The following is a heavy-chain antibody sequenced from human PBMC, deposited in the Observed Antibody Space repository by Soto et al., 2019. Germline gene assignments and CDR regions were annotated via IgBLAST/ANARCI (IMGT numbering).Heavy chain of an antibody. CDR1: GGTFSTST. CDR2: TIPILDVA. V-gene: IGHV1-69*08. CDR3: ARDSPIGSTYSGYDAIDS. Sequence: QVQLVQSGAEVKKPGSSVKVSCKASGGTFSTSTFTWVRQAPGQGLEWMGRTIPILDVADYAQDFQGRVTITAAKSTCTXXMELTSLTSKDTAVYYCARDSPIGSTYSGYDAIDSWGQGTLVTVSS. D-gene: IGHD5-12*01. J-gene: IGHJ4*02.